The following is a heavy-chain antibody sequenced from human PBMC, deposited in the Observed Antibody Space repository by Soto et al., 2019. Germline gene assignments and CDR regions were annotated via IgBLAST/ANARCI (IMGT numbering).Heavy chain of an antibody. Sequence: SVKVSCKASGYTFTGYYMHWVRQAPGQGLEWMGWINPNSGGTNYAQKFQGWVTMTRDTSISTAYMELSRLRSDDTAVYYCARSLCCYCYDYHCYVIDVWGRGTTVT. V-gene: IGHV1-2*04. J-gene: IGHJ6*01. CDR3: ARSLCCYCYDYHCYVIDV. CDR2: INPNSGGT. D-gene: IGHD2-2*01. CDR1: GYTFTGYY.